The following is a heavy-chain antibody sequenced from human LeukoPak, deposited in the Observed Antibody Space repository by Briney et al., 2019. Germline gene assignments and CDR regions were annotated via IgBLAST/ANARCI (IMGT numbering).Heavy chain of an antibody. Sequence: GGSLRLSCAASGFTFSSYAMSWVRQAPGKGLEWVSAISGSGGSTYYADSVKGRFTISRDNSKNTLYLQMNSLRAEDTAVYYCAKGALWFGEYEGGWFDPWGQGTLVTVSS. D-gene: IGHD3-10*01. CDR1: GFTFSSYA. V-gene: IGHV3-23*01. CDR3: AKGALWFGEYEGGWFDP. J-gene: IGHJ5*02. CDR2: ISGSGGST.